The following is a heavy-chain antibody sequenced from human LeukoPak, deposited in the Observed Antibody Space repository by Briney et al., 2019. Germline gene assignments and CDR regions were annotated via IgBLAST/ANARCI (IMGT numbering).Heavy chain of an antibody. V-gene: IGHV1-69*05. Sequence: SVKVSCKASGGTSSSYAISWVRQAPGQGLEWMGRIIPAFGTPNYAQKFQGRVTITTDESTSTAYMELSSLRSENTAVYYCARGRQQLVAYFDYWGQGTLVTVSS. CDR3: ARGRQQLVAYFDY. J-gene: IGHJ4*02. CDR1: GGTSSSYA. D-gene: IGHD6-13*01. CDR2: IIPAFGTP.